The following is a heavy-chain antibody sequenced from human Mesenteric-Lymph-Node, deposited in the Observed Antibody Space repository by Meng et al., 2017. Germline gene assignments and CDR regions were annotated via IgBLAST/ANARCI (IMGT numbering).Heavy chain of an antibody. Sequence: ASVKVSCKASGYTFTGYYMNWVRQAPGQGLEWMGRINPNSGGTNYAQKFQGRVTMTRDTSISTAYMELNRLRSDDTAVYYCARDWGGSYYEDATYYGMDVWGQGTTVTVSS. CDR1: GYTFTGYY. V-gene: IGHV1-2*06. CDR3: ARDWGGSYYEDATYYGMDV. J-gene: IGHJ6*02. CDR2: INPNSGGT. D-gene: IGHD1-26*01.